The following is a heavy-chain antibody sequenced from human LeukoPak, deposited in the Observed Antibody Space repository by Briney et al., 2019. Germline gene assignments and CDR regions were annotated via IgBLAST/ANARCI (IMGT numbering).Heavy chain of an antibody. CDR2: MYTSGST. V-gene: IGHV4-4*07. CDR1: RGSISSYY. CDR3: AREGGPGGDYGSIDS. J-gene: IGHJ4*02. D-gene: IGHD4-17*01. Sequence: PSETLSLTCSVSRGSISSYYWSWVRQPAGKQPEWIGRMYTSGSTYYNPSLKSRVTMSADTSKNQFSLKLTSVTAADTSVYYCAREGGPGGDYGSIDSWGQGTLVTVSS.